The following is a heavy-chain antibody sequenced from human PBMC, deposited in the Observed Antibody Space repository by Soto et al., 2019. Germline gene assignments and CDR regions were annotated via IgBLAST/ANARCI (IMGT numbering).Heavy chain of an antibody. CDR2: IFYTGTT. J-gene: IGHJ4*02. CDR1: GGSVSYNSYY. Sequence: SETLSLTCSVSGGSVSYNSYYWGWIRQPPGKGLEWVGGIFYTGTTYYGPSLKDRVSLSVDTSKNSFSLNLTSVTAADTAVYFCARLVVVAPVANVWGQGALVTVSS. CDR3: ARLVVVAPVANV. V-gene: IGHV4-39*01. D-gene: IGHD2-21*01.